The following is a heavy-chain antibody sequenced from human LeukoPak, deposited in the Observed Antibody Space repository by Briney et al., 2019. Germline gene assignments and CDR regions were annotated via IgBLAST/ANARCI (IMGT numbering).Heavy chain of an antibody. CDR2: ISAYNGNT. CDR1: GYTFTSYS. Sequence: ASVKVSCKASGYTFTSYSISGVRQAPGQGLEWMGWISAYNGNTIYAQKVKGRVTMTTDTSTSTAYMELRSLKSDDTAVYYCARASYCSGGSCYSDYWGQGTLVTVSS. CDR3: ARASYCSGGSCYSDY. J-gene: IGHJ4*02. D-gene: IGHD2-15*01. V-gene: IGHV1-18*01.